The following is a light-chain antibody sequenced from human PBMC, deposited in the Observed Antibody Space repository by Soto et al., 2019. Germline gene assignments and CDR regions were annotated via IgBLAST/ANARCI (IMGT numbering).Light chain of an antibody. CDR2: DVD. CDR3: CSYAGSYIHYV. J-gene: IGLJ1*01. V-gene: IGLV2-11*01. CDR1: SSDVGFYYY. Sequence: QSALTQPRSVSGSPGQAVTISCTGTSSDVGFYYYVSWYQQRPGKAPKLMLYDVDKRPSGVPDRFSGSKSGNTASLTISGLQAEDEADYYRCSYAGSYIHYVFGTGTKVTVL.